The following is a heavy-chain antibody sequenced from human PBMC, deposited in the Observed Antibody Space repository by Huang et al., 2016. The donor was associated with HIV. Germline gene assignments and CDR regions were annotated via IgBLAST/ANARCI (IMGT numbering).Heavy chain of an antibody. CDR3: ASQTTVTTTSNYHYFYMDV. CDR1: GGSISSSSYY. J-gene: IGHJ6*03. Sequence: QLQLQESGPGLVKPSETLSLTCTVSGGSISSSSYYWGWIRQSPGKGLEWIGSIYYIGNGYYNPSLKSRVTMSVDRSSNQFSLKMHSVTAADTAVYYCASQTTVTTTSNYHYFYMDVWGKGTTVIVSS. CDR2: IYYIGNG. V-gene: IGHV4-39*01. D-gene: IGHD4-17*01.